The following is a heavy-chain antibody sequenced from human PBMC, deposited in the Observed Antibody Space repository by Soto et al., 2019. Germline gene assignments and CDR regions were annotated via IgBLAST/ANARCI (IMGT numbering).Heavy chain of an antibody. J-gene: IGHJ5*02. D-gene: IGHD4-17*01. CDR2: IYYSGST. V-gene: IGHV4-31*03. Sequence: QVQLQESGPGLVKPSQTLSLTCTVSGGSISSGGYYWSWIRQHPGKGLEWIGYIYYSGSTYYNPSLKRRVTISVDTSKNQFSLKLSSVTAADTAVYYCARDSHYGGNNNWFDPWGQGTLVTVSS. CDR3: ARDSHYGGNNNWFDP. CDR1: GGSISSGGYY.